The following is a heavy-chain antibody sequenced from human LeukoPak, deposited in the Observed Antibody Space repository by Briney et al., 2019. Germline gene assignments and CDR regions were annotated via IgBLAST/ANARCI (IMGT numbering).Heavy chain of an antibody. Sequence: QPGRSLRLSCAASGFTFSSYGMHCVRQAPGKGLEWVAVISYDGSNKYYADSVKGRFTISRDNSKNTLYLQMNSLRAEDTAVYYCAKDAMSRGFDYWGQGTLVTVSS. D-gene: IGHD2-21*01. CDR1: GFTFSSYG. CDR3: AKDAMSRGFDY. CDR2: ISYDGSNK. J-gene: IGHJ4*02. V-gene: IGHV3-30*18.